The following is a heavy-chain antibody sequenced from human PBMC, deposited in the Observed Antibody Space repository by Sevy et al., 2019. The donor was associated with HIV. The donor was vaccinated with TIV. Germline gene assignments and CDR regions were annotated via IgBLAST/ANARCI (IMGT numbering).Heavy chain of an antibody. CDR1: GFTFNTYA. Sequence: GGSLRLSCAASGFTFNTYAMTWVRQAPGKGLEWVSAISYSGSTTHYADSVKGRFTISRDNSKNTLYLQMNSLRAEDTAVYYCVRDRVSGGYYCGGLDYWGQGTLVTVSS. V-gene: IGHV3-23*01. D-gene: IGHD3-22*01. CDR3: VRDRVSGGYYCGGLDY. CDR2: ISYSGSTT. J-gene: IGHJ4*02.